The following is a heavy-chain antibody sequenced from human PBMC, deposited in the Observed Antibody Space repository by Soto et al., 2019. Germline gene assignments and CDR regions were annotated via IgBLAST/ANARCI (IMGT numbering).Heavy chain of an antibody. CDR1: GFTFKDYY. V-gene: IGHV3-11*01. D-gene: IGHD3-3*01. J-gene: IGHJ4*02. CDR3: ARGSLQRFLQWLLFDY. CDR2: ISSSGDAI. Sequence: QVQLVESGGGLVKPGGSLRLSCFTSGFTFKDYYMGWIRQAPGKGLEWLSYISSSGDAIYYADSVKGRFTTSRDNTKNSLMMEMNSLSVYDSAVYYCARGSLQRFLQWLLFDYWGQGALVTVS.